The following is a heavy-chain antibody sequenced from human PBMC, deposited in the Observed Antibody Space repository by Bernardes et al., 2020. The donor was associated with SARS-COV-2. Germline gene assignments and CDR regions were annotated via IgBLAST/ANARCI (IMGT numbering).Heavy chain of an antibody. D-gene: IGHD3-10*01. J-gene: IGHJ5*02. CDR2: IYYSGST. Sequence: SETLSLTRTVSGGSISSYYWSWIRQPPGKGLEWIGYIYYSGSTNYNPSLKSRVTISVDTSKNQFSLKLSSVTAADTAVDYCARENYYGSGSNWFDPWGQGTLVTVSS. V-gene: IGHV4-59*01. CDR1: GGSISSYY. CDR3: ARENYYGSGSNWFDP.